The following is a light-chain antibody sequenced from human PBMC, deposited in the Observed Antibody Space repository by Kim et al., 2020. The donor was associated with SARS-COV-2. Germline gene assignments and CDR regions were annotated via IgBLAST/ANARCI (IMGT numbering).Light chain of an antibody. V-gene: IGKV3-11*01. CDR2: DAS. CDR3: QQRSNWPT. Sequence: SLSPGQRATLSCRASQSVSTYLAWYQQKPGQAPRLLIYDASNRATGIPARFSGSGCGTDFTLTISSLEPEDFAVYYCQQRSNWPTFGGGTKVDIK. CDR1: QSVSTY. J-gene: IGKJ4*01.